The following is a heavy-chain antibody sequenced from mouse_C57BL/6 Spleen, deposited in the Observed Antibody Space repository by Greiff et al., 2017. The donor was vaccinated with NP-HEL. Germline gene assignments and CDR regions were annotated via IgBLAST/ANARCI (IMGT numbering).Heavy chain of an antibody. V-gene: IGHV1-19*01. CDR1: GYTFTDYY. CDR3: ASRGNYGYFDV. J-gene: IGHJ1*03. D-gene: IGHD2-1*01. Sequence: EVQLQQSGPVLVKPGASVKMSCKASGYTFTDYYMNWVKQSHGKSLEWIGVINPYNGGTSYNQKFKGKATLTVDKSSSTAYMELNSLTSEDSAVYYCASRGNYGYFDVWGTGTTVTVSS. CDR2: INPYNGGT.